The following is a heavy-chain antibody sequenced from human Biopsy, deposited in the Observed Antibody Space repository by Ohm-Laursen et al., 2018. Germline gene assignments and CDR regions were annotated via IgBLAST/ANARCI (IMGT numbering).Heavy chain of an antibody. J-gene: IGHJ4*02. CDR2: ISVYNGNT. V-gene: IGHV1-18*01. Sequence: SSVKVSCKASGYTFGNYGISWVRQAPGQGLERMGWISVYNGNTDYPHKFQGRVTLTTDTSTSTAYMELRSLTSDDTAIYYCARDVVGRGASFFDFWGQGTSVTVYS. CDR1: GYTFGNYG. D-gene: IGHD1-26*01. CDR3: ARDVVGRGASFFDF.